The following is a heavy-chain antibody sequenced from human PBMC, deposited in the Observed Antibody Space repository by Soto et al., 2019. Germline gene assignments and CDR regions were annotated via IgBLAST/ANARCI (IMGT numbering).Heavy chain of an antibody. Sequence: EVQLVESGGGLVQPGGSLKLSCAASGFTFSGSAMHWVRQASGKGLEWVGRIRSKANSYATAYAASVKGRFTISRDDSKNTAYLQMNSLKTEDTAVYYCNGYYYDSSGYHDSPFDYWGQGTLVTVSS. CDR1: GFTFSGSA. CDR3: NGYYYDSSGYHDSPFDY. CDR2: IRSKANSYAT. D-gene: IGHD3-22*01. J-gene: IGHJ4*02. V-gene: IGHV3-73*02.